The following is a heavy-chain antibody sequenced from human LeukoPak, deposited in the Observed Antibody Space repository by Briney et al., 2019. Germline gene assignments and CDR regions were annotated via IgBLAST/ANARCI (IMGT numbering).Heavy chain of an antibody. CDR2: ISYDGSNK. V-gene: IGHV3-30-3*01. J-gene: IGHJ4*02. Sequence: GSLRLSCAASGFTFSSYAMHWVRQAPGKGLEWVAVISYDGSNKYYADFVKGRFTISRDNSKNTVFLQMNSLRAEDTAVYYCARDPSSSSSVGGYLDYWGQGTLVTVSS. CDR3: ARDPSSSSSVGGYLDY. CDR1: GFTFSSYA. D-gene: IGHD6-6*01.